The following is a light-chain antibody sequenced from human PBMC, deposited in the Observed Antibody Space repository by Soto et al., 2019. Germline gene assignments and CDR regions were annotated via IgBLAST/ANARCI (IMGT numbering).Light chain of an antibody. CDR3: QQYSNWPWT. Sequence: EIVLTQSPGTLSLSPGERATLSCRASQSVSSNLAWYQQKPGQAPRLLIYGAFTRATGIPARFSGSGSGTEFTLTISSLQSEDFAVYYCQQYSNWPWTFGLGTKVDIK. V-gene: IGKV3-15*01. CDR1: QSVSSN. J-gene: IGKJ1*01. CDR2: GAF.